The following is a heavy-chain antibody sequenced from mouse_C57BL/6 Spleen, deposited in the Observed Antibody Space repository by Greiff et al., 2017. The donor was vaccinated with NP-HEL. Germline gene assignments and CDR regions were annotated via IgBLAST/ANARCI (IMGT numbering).Heavy chain of an antibody. D-gene: IGHD2-5*01. CDR2: INPNNGGT. Sequence: EDQLQQSGPELVKPGASVKMSCKASGYTFTDYNMHWVKQSHGKSLEWIGYINPNNGGTSYNQKFKGKATLTVNKSSSTAYMELRSLTSEDSAVYYCARRGYSNYVGAMDYWGQGTSVTVSS. CDR3: ARRGYSNYVGAMDY. J-gene: IGHJ4*01. CDR1: GYTFTDYN. V-gene: IGHV1-22*01.